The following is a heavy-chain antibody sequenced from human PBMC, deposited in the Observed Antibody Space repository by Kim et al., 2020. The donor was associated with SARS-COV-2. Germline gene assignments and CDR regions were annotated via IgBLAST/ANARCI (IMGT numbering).Heavy chain of an antibody. J-gene: IGHJ6*03. V-gene: IGHV3-15*01. D-gene: IGHD2-15*01. CDR2: IKSKTDGGTT. CDR1: GFTFSNAW. CDR3: TTLDIVVVSYYYYYYMDV. Sequence: GGSLRLSCAASGFTFSNAWMSWVRQAPGKGLEWVGRIKSKTDGGTTDYAAPVKGRFTISRDDSKNTLYLQMNSLKTEDTAVYYCTTLDIVVVSYYYYYYMDVWGKGTTVTVSS.